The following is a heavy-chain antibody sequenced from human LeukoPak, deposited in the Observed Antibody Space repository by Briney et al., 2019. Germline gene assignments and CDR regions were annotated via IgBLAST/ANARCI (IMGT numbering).Heavy chain of an antibody. J-gene: IGHJ4*02. Sequence: SVKVSCEASGGTFSSYAISWVRQAPGQGLEWMGGIIPIFGTANYAQKFQGRVTITADESTSTAYMELSSLRSEDTAVYYCARVFSGSYITGFDYWGQGTLVTVSS. CDR3: ARVFSGSYITGFDY. CDR1: GGTFSSYA. D-gene: IGHD3-10*02. CDR2: IIPIFGTA. V-gene: IGHV1-69*13.